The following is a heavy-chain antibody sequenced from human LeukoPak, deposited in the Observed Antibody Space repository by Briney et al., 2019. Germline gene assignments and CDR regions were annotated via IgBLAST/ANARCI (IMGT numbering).Heavy chain of an antibody. CDR1: GYNFNIYW. D-gene: IGHD3-3*01. CDR2: IYPDDSDT. CDR3: ARRSRSDFFDN. J-gene: IGHJ4*02. V-gene: IGHV5-51*01. Sequence: GESLKLSCKGSGYNFNIYWIGWVRQLPGKGLEWMGIIYPDDSDTRYNPSFQGQFTISADKSITTAYLQWSSLQPSDTAIYYCARRSRSDFFDNWGQGTMVTVSS.